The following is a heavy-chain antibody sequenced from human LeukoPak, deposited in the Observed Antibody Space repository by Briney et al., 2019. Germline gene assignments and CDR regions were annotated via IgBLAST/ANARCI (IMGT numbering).Heavy chain of an antibody. J-gene: IGHJ5*02. D-gene: IGHD1-26*01. CDR2: ISGSGATT. Sequence: GGSLRLSCAASGFTFSSYAMSWVRQAPGKGLEWVSAISGSGATTYYADSVKGRFTISRDNSKNTLYMQMSSLRAEDTAVYYCGKEAYSGSYYWFDPWGQGTLVTVSS. CDR3: GKEAYSGSYYWFDP. V-gene: IGHV3-23*01. CDR1: GFTFSSYA.